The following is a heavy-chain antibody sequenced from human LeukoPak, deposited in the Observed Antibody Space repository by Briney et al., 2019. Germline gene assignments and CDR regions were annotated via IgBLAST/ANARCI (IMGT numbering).Heavy chain of an antibody. CDR2: IWYDGSNK. CDR1: GFTFSSYG. J-gene: IGHJ4*02. Sequence: GGSLRLSCAASGFTFSSYGMHWVRLAPGKGLEWVAVIWYDGSNKYYADSVKGRFTISRDNSKNTLYLQMNSLRAEDTAVYYCATGVTNVGGGYWGQGTLVTVSS. D-gene: IGHD2-8*01. CDR3: ATGVTNVGGGY. V-gene: IGHV3-33*01.